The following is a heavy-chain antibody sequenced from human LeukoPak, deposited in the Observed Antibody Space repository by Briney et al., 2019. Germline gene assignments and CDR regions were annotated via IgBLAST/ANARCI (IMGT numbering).Heavy chain of an antibody. CDR2: ISNGGDHK. Sequence: GGSLRLSCAASGITFNNFGMRWVRQPPGKGLEWVSSISNGGDHKFYADSVRGRFTISRDNSKNTLYLQMDSLRAEDTAVYYCAKVISSYSSFDSYWGQGTLVTVSS. V-gene: IGHV3-23*01. J-gene: IGHJ4*02. D-gene: IGHD5-12*01. CDR3: AKVISSYSSFDSY. CDR1: GITFNNFG.